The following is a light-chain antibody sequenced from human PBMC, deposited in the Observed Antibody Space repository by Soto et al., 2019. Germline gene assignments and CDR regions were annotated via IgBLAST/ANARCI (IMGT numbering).Light chain of an antibody. CDR1: QSVTSN. Sequence: QCSPYLYVSPLERATLSCMASQSVTSNLAWYQQKPGQAPRLLIYSASTRATGIPVTFSGAGSGTEFSLTISSLQSEDFAVYYSQQYDSWPFTFGHGTKGIS. CDR2: SAS. CDR3: QQYDSWPFT. J-gene: IGKJ3*01. V-gene: IGKV3-15*01.